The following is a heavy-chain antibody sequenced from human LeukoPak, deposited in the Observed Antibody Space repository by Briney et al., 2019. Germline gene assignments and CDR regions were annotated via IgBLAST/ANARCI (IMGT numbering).Heavy chain of an antibody. D-gene: IGHD5-18*01. CDR2: ISGSGGST. CDR1: GFTFSSYA. J-gene: IGHJ4*02. Sequence: GGPLRLSCAASGFTFSSYAMSWVRQAPGKGLEWVSAISGSGGSTYYADSVKGRFTISRDNSKNTLYLQMNSLRAEDTAVYYCARDQGYTYGHSFDYWGQGTLVTVSS. CDR3: ARDQGYTYGHSFDY. V-gene: IGHV3-23*01.